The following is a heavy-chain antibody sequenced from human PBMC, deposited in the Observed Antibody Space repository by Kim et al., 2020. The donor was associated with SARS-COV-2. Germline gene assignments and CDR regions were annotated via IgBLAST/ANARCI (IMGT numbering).Heavy chain of an antibody. D-gene: IGHD2-21*01. V-gene: IGHV5-10-1*01. J-gene: IGHJ4*02. CDR2: IDPSDSYT. Sequence: GESLKISCKGSGYSFTSYWISWVRQMPGKGLEWMGRIDPSDSYTNYSPSFQGHVTISADKSISTAYLQWSSLKASDTAMYYCASGPAVKSTYYYFDYWGQGTLVTVSS. CDR1: GYSFTSYW. CDR3: ASGPAVKSTYYYFDY.